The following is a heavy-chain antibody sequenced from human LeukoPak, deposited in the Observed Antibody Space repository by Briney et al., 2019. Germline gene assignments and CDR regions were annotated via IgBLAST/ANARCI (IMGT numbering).Heavy chain of an antibody. CDR1: GFTFSSYS. J-gene: IGHJ4*02. D-gene: IGHD1-26*01. V-gene: IGHV3-21*01. CDR3: ARAYGVREHCLDY. Sequence: GGSLRLSCAASGFTFSSYSMNWVRQAPGKGLEWVSSISSSSSYIYYADSVKGRFTISRDNAKNSLYLQMNSLRAEDTAVYYCARAYGVREHCLDYWGQGTLVTVSS. CDR2: ISSSSSYI.